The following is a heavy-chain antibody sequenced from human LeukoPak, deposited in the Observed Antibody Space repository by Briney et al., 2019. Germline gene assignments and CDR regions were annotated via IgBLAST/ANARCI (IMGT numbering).Heavy chain of an antibody. D-gene: IGHD2-2*01. Sequence: PGGSLRLSCAASGFTFSSYGMHWVRQAPGKGLEWVAVIWYDGSNKYYADSVKGRFTISRDNSKNTLYLQMNSLRAEDTAVYYCAKDCSSTSCYPFDYWGQGTLVTVSS. CDR1: GFTFSSYG. V-gene: IGHV3-33*06. J-gene: IGHJ4*02. CDR3: AKDCSSTSCYPFDY. CDR2: IWYDGSNK.